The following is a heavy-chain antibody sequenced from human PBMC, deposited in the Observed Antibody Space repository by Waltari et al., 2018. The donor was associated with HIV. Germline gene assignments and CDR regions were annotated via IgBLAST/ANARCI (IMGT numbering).Heavy chain of an antibody. CDR3: ARREATVVRGVYYYGMDV. Sequence: ELQLLGSGVGFVQPAGSPALSATASGFTFRRSWMHSLRQARGTGLVWVTRIHGDGSSTSGADFGKGRFTITRDNAKNTLYFEMNSLRADDTAVYYCARREATVVRGVYYYGMDVWGQGTTVTVSS. V-gene: IGHV3-74*01. J-gene: IGHJ6*02. D-gene: IGHD3-10*01. CDR1: GFTFRRSW. CDR2: IHGDGSST.